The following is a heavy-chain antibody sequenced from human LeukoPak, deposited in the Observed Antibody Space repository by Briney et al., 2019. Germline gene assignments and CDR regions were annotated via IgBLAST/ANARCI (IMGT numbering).Heavy chain of an antibody. CDR3: AKVSSSWRPIDY. V-gene: IGHV3-30*04. J-gene: IGHJ4*02. Sequence: PGGSLRLSCAASGFTFSSYAMHWVRQAPGKGLEWVAVISYDGSNKYYADSVKGRFTISRDNSKNTLYLQMNSLRAEDTAVYYCAKVSSSWRPIDYWGQGTLVTVSS. D-gene: IGHD6-13*01. CDR2: ISYDGSNK. CDR1: GFTFSSYA.